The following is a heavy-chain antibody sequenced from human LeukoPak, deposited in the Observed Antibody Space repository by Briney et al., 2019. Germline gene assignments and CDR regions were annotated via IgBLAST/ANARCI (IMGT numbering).Heavy chain of an antibody. D-gene: IGHD6-6*01. CDR3: ATRAADVPTRPAYYYYYMDV. V-gene: IGHV1-69*06. CDR2: IIPIFGTA. CDR1: GGTFSSYA. Sequence: WASVKVSCKASGGTFSSYAISWVRQAPGQGLEWMGGIIPIFGTAKYAQKFQGRVTITADKSTSSAYMELGSLRSEDTAVYYCATRAADVPTRPAYYYYYMDVWGKGTTVTVSS. J-gene: IGHJ6*03.